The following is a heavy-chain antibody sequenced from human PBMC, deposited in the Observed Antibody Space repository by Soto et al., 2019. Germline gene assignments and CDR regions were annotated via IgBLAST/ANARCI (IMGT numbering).Heavy chain of an antibody. CDR1: GFTFSSYS. D-gene: IGHD2-2*01. J-gene: IGHJ4*02. V-gene: IGHV3-21*01. CDR3: ARDSCSSTSCYDY. CDR2: ISSSSSYI. Sequence: EVQLVESGGGLVKPGGSLRLSCAASGFTFSSYSMNWVRQAPGKGLEWVSSISSSSSYIYYADSVKGRFTISRDNAKNSLYLKMNSLRAEDTAVYYCARDSCSSTSCYDYWGQGTLVTVSS.